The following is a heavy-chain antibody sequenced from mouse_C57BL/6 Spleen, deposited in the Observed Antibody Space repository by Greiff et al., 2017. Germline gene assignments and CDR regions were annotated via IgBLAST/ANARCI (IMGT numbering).Heavy chain of an antibody. D-gene: IGHD1-1*01. CDR2: ISSGSSTN. CDR1: GFTFSDYG. Sequence: EVQLQESGGGLVKPGGSLKLSCAASGFTFSDYGMHWVRQAPEKGLEWVAYISSGSSTNYYADTVKGRFTISRDNAKNTLFLQMTSLRSEDTAMYYCARRYGSSYGFDVWGTGTTVTVSS. V-gene: IGHV5-17*01. CDR3: ARRYGSSYGFDV. J-gene: IGHJ1*03.